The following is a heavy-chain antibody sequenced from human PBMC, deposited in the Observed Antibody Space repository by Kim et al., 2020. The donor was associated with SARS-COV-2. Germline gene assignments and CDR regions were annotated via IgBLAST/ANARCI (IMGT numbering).Heavy chain of an antibody. D-gene: IGHD3-16*01. CDR2: IKQDGSEK. J-gene: IGHJ4*02. CDR1: GFTFSSYW. V-gene: IGHV3-7*01. Sequence: GGSLRLSCAASGFTFSSYWMSWVRQAPGKGLEWVANIKQDGSEKYYVDSVKGRFTISRDNAKNSLYLQMNSLRAEDTAVYCCAREGGAEPFDYWGQGTLVTVSS. CDR3: AREGGAEPFDY.